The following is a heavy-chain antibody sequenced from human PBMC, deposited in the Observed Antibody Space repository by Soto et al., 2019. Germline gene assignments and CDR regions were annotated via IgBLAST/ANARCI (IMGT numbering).Heavy chain of an antibody. V-gene: IGHV1-2*04. CDR1: GYTFTGYY. J-gene: IGHJ5*02. CDR2: INPNSGGT. D-gene: IGHD2-2*01. Sequence: ASVKVSCKASGYTFTGYYMHWVRQAPGQGLEWMGWINPNSGGTNYAQKFQGWVTMTRDTSISTAYMELSRLRSDDTAVYYCARERIDIVVVPDGSGYDPWGQGTLVTVSS. CDR3: ARERIDIVVVPDGSGYDP.